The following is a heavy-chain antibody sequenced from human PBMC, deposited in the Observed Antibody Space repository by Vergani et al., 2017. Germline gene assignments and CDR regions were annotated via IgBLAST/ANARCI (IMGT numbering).Heavy chain of an antibody. J-gene: IGHJ4*02. Sequence: QVQLVESGGGVVQPGRSLRLSCAASEFTFSNYGMHWVRQAPGKGLEWVAVIWFDGSNKYYAVSLKGRFTISRDNSKNTLYLQMNSLRAEDTAIYYCARGPYWLEAGVPHFDYWGQGTLVTVSS. CDR2: IWFDGSNK. V-gene: IGHV3-33*01. CDR1: EFTFSNYG. D-gene: IGHD6-19*01. CDR3: ARGPYWLEAGVPHFDY.